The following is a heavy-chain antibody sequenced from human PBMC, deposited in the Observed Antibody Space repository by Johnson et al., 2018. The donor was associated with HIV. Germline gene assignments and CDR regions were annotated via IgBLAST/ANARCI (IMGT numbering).Heavy chain of an antibody. J-gene: IGHJ3*02. Sequence: QVKLLESGGGVVQPGRSLRLSCAASAFTFSSYAIHWVRQAPGKGLEWVALISYDGNNKYYADSVKGQFTISRDNSKNTLHLQMNGLRAGDTAVYYCARDWDGHGTFDIWGQGTMVTVSS. CDR2: ISYDGNNK. CDR1: AFTFSSYA. CDR3: ARDWDGHGTFDI. V-gene: IGHV3-30-3*01. D-gene: IGHD1-26*01.